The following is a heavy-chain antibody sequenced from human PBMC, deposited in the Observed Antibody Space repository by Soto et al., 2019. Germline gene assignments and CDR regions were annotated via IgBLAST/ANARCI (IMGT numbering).Heavy chain of an antibody. J-gene: IGHJ4*02. D-gene: IGHD3-22*01. V-gene: IGHV3-23*01. CDR3: AKYQPMTQPRPYFDY. CDR2: ISSSGGST. CDR1: GFTFSSYA. Sequence: EVQLLESGGDLIQPGGYLRLSCAASGFTFSSYALSWVRQAPGKGLWWVSAISSSGGSTFYADSVKGPFTSSRDNSRNTLYLQMNSLRAEDTAIYYCAKYQPMTQPRPYFDYWGQGTLVTVSS.